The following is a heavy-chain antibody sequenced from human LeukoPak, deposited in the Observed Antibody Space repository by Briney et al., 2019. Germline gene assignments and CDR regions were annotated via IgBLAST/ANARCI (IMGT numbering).Heavy chain of an antibody. CDR1: GGSFSTYY. Sequence: SETLSLTCTVQGGSFSTYYWSWIRQPPGKGLEWIGHFYYSGSTSYSPSLKSRVTISVDTSRTQFSLKLTSVTAADTAVYFCARGQGGNYYLNYFDYWGQGALVTVSP. CDR3: ARGQGGNYYLNYFDY. V-gene: IGHV4-59*01. J-gene: IGHJ4*02. CDR2: FYYSGST. D-gene: IGHD1-26*01.